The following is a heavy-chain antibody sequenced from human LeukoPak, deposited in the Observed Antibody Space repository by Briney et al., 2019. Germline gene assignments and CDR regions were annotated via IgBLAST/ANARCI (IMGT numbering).Heavy chain of an antibody. CDR2: IRSKANSYAT. CDR1: GFTFSGSA. CDR3: TAPAYYSGYDYRGDY. Sequence: GGSLRLSCAASGFTFSGSAMHWVRQASGKGLEWVGRIRSKANSYATAYAASVKGRFTISRDDSKNTAYLQMNSLKTEDTAVYYCTAPAYYSGYDYRGDYWGQGTLVTVSS. J-gene: IGHJ4*02. D-gene: IGHD5-12*01. V-gene: IGHV3-73*01.